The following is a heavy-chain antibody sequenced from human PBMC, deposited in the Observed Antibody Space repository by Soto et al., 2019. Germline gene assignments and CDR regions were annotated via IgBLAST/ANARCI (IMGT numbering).Heavy chain of an antibody. J-gene: IGHJ6*02. Sequence: EVRLVESGGGLVKPGGSRRVSCAASGFNFNTYSMNWFAQSPGKGLQWVSFISASGAYKYYADSVRGRLTSSRDNAKKSVFLEMNSLTADDTAIYYCAGERSALPGARDAMDVWGQGTTVTVSS. CDR1: GFNFNTYS. D-gene: IGHD1-26*01. CDR2: ISASGAYK. CDR3: AGERSALPGARDAMDV. V-gene: IGHV3-21*01.